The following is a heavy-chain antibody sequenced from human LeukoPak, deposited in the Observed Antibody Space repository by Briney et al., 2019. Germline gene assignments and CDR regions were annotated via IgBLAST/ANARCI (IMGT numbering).Heavy chain of an antibody. V-gene: IGHV4-34*01. Sequence: SETLSLTCAVYGGSFSGYYWSWIRQPPGKGLEWIGEINHSGSTNYNPSLKSRVTISVDTSKNQFSLKLNSVTAADTAVYYCARGSSSVDYWGQGTLVTVSS. CDR1: GGSFSGYY. CDR2: INHSGST. J-gene: IGHJ4*02. CDR3: ARGSSSVDY. D-gene: IGHD6-6*01.